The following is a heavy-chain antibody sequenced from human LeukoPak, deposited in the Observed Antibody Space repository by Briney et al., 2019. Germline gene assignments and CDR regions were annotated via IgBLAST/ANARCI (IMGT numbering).Heavy chain of an antibody. V-gene: IGHV3-23*01. CDR1: GFTFSSYA. D-gene: IGHD3-22*01. J-gene: IGHJ4*02. Sequence: PGGSLRLSCAASGFTFSSYAMSWVRQAPGKGLEWVSAISGSGGSTYYADSVKGRFTISRDNSKNTLYLQMNSLRAEDTAVYYCASMASLYYYDSSGYYYDYWGQGTLVTVSS. CDR2: ISGSGGST. CDR3: ASMASLYYYDSSGYYYDY.